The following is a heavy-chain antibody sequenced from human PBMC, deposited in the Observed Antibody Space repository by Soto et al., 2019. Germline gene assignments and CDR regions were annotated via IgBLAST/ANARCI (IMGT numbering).Heavy chain of an antibody. Sequence: SETLSLTSAVSGGSMNSGGYSWCWIRQPPGKGLEWIGYIYHSGSTYYSPSLKSRVTISVDTSKNQFSLKLSSVTAADTAVYYCARGLSFSGYYYYMDVWGKGTTVTVSS. V-gene: IGHV4-30-2*01. CDR3: ARGLSFSGYYYYMDV. CDR1: GGSMNSGGYS. J-gene: IGHJ6*03. CDR2: IYHSGST. D-gene: IGHD3-3*02.